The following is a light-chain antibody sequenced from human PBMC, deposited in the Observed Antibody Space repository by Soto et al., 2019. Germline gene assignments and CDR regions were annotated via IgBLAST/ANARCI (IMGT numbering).Light chain of an antibody. V-gene: IGKV1-27*01. CDR1: QGISNH. CDR2: AGS. Sequence: DIEITPSPSSLSASVGDRVTITCRSSQGISNHLAWYQQKPGKAPKLLIYAGSTLQSGVPSRFSGSGSGTDFTLTISRLQPEDFATYYCQKYNSAPLGAFGQGTKVDIK. J-gene: IGKJ1*01. CDR3: QKYNSAPLGA.